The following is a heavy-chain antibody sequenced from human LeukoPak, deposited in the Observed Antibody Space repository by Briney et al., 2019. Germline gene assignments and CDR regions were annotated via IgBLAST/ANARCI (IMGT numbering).Heavy chain of an antibody. Sequence: GGSLQLSCAASGFIFSTFAINWVRQAPGKGLEWISSISSGSSIYYADSVKGRFTISRDNSKNTLYLQMNSLRAEDTAVYYCARISGGYYMDVWGKGTTVTVSS. CDR3: ARISGGYYMDV. CDR2: ISSGSSI. CDR1: GFIFSTFA. J-gene: IGHJ6*03. D-gene: IGHD1-14*01. V-gene: IGHV3-21*04.